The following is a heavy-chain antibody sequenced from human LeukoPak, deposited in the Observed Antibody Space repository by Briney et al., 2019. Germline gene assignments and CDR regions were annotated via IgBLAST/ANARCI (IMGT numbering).Heavy chain of an antibody. CDR3: ARDRGLGTWFDP. V-gene: IGHV4-59*01. Sequence: SETLSLTCTVSGGSISSYYWSWIRQPPGKGLEWIGYIYYSGSTNYNPSLKSRVTISGDTSKNQFSPKLSSVTAADTAVYYCARDRGLGTWFDPWGQGTLVTVSS. D-gene: IGHD1-1*01. CDR1: GGSISSYY. CDR2: IYYSGST. J-gene: IGHJ5*02.